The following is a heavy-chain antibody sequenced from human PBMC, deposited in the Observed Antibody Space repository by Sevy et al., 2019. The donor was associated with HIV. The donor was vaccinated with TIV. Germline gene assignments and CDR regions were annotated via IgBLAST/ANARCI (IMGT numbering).Heavy chain of an antibody. CDR1: GYTFTSYG. CDR3: ARATTYYDILTGSYNWFDP. D-gene: IGHD3-9*01. CDR2: ISAYNGNT. V-gene: IGHV1-18*04. J-gene: IGHJ5*02. Sequence: ASVKVSCKASGYTFTSYGISWVRQAPGQGLEWMGWISAYNGNTNYAQKLQGRVTMTTDTSTSTAYMELRSLRSDDTAVYYCARATTYYDILTGSYNWFDPWGQRTLVTVSS.